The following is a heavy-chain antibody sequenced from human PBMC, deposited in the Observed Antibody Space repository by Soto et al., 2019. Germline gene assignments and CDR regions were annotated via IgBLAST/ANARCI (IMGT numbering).Heavy chain of an antibody. CDR1: GGSISSGGYY. D-gene: IGHD4-17*01. CDR2: IYYSGST. J-gene: IGHJ5*02. V-gene: IGHV4-31*03. Sequence: SETLSLTCTVSGGSISSGGYYWSWIRQHPGKGLEWIGYIYYSGSTYYNPSLKSRVTISVGTSKNQFSLKLSSVTAADTAVYNCARSTTANRKNLFCPAPWGQGTLVPVSS. CDR3: ARSTTANRKNLFCPAP.